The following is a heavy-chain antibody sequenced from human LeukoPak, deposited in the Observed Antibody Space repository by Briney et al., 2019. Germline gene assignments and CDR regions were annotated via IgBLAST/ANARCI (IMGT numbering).Heavy chain of an antibody. CDR1: GGSFRGYY. Sequence: SETLSLTCAVYGGSFRGYYWSWIRQPPGKGLEWIGEINHSGSTNYNPSLKTRVTISVDTSKNQFSLKLSSVTAADTAVYYCAREQRADAFFDYWGQGILVTVSS. CDR3: AREQRADAFFDY. CDR2: INHSGST. V-gene: IGHV4-34*01. D-gene: IGHD1/OR15-1a*01. J-gene: IGHJ4*02.